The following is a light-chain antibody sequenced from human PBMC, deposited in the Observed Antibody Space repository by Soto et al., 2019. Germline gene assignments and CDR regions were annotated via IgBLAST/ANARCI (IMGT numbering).Light chain of an antibody. V-gene: IGLV1-47*01. CDR2: RNN. CDR3: AAWADSLSGPL. J-gene: IGLJ2*01. Sequence: QSVLTQPPSASGSPGQRVTISCSGSSSNIGSNYVYWYQQLPGTAPKLLIYRNNQRPSGVPDRFSGSKSGTSASLAISGLRSEDEADYYCAAWADSLSGPLFGGGTKLSVL. CDR1: SSNIGSNY.